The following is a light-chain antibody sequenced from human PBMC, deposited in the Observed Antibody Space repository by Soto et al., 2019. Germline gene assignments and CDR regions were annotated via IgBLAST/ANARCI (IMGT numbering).Light chain of an antibody. V-gene: IGLV6-57*02. CDR1: SGSVARNY. CDR2: EDN. CDR3: QSYDSDNRGV. J-gene: IGLJ2*01. Sequence: NFMLTQPQSVSESPGKTITISCTGSSGSVARNYIQWYQQRPGSAPTTVIYEDNRRPSGVPERFSGSVDSSSNSASLTISGLKHEDEADYYCQSYDSDNRGVFGGGTKLTVL.